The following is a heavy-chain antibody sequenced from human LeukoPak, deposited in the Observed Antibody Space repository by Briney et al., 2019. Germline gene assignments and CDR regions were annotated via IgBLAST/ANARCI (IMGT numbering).Heavy chain of an antibody. CDR2: IYYSGST. CDR3: ARASSGWAGDAFDI. CDR1: GGSVSSYY. D-gene: IGHD6-19*01. Sequence: SETLSLTCTVSGGSVSSYYWSWIRQPPGKGLEWIGYIYYSGSTNYNPSLKSRVTISVDSSKNQFSLKLSSVTAADTAVYYCARASSGWAGDAFDIWGQGTMVTVSS. J-gene: IGHJ3*02. V-gene: IGHV4-59*02.